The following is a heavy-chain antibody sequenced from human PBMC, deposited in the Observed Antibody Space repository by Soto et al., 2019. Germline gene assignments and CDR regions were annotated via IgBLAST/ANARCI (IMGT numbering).Heavy chain of an antibody. CDR2: ISGSGGST. V-gene: IGHV3-23*01. D-gene: IGHD3-9*01. Sequence: GGSLRLSCAASGFTFSSYAMSWVRQAPGKGPEWVSAISGSGGSTYYADSVKGRFTISRDNSKNTLYLQMNSLRAEDTAVYYCAKDPYFDWLPYFDYWGQGTLVTVSS. J-gene: IGHJ4*02. CDR3: AKDPYFDWLPYFDY. CDR1: GFTFSSYA.